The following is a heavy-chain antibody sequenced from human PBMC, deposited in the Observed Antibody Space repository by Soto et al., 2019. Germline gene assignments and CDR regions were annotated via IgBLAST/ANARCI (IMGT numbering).Heavy chain of an antibody. V-gene: IGHV1-69*01. J-gene: IGHJ4*02. Sequence: QAQVVQSGAEVRKPGSSVQLSCKASEGTFNSYAIAWVRQAPGQGLEWMGGIIPYYNTLNYAQKFQDRVTITADDSTNTVYMELSSLRSDDTAVYFCASGASRWYPYFVDSWAQGILVTVSS. CDR2: IIPYYNTL. CDR1: EGTFNSYA. D-gene: IGHD6-13*01. CDR3: ASGASRWYPYFVDS.